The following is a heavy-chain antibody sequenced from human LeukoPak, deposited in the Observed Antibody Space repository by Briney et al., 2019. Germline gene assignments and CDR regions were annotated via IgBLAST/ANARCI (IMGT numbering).Heavy chain of an antibody. D-gene: IGHD6-19*01. V-gene: IGHV3-74*01. J-gene: IGHJ4*02. CDR3: AKDNRRHYTSGPNPDSLH. CDR2: ISSDGSST. CDR1: GFTFSGSW. Sequence: GRSLRLSCAASGFTFSGSWMHWVRQPPGKGLVWVSRISSDGSSTGYADSVKGRFTISRDNAKSTMYLQINSMRVEDTAFYYCAKDNRRHYTSGPNPDSLHWGQGALVTVSS.